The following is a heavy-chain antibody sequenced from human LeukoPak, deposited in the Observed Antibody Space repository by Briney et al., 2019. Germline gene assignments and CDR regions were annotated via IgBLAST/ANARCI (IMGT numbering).Heavy chain of an antibody. Sequence: SETLSLTCAVYGGSFSGYYWSWIRQPPGKGLEWIGEINHSGSTNYNPSLKSRVTISVDTSKNQFSLKLSSVTAADTAVYYCARGGMITFGGVTVDDYFDYWGQGTLVTVSS. J-gene: IGHJ4*02. CDR3: ARGGMITFGGVTVDDYFDY. CDR1: GGSFSGYY. V-gene: IGHV4-34*01. CDR2: INHSGST. D-gene: IGHD3-16*02.